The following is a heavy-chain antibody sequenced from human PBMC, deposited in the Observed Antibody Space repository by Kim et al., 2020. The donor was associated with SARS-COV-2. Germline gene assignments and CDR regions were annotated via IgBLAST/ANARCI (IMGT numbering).Heavy chain of an antibody. D-gene: IGHD4-17*01. Sequence: SETLSLTCTVSGGSISSSSYYWGWIRQPPGKGLEWIGTIYYSGSTYYNPSLKSRVTISVDTSKNQFSLKLSSVTAADTAVYYCARLLYGDYDTTPAFDIWRRGTMVTVSS. J-gene: IGHJ3*02. CDR1: GGSISSSSYY. CDR3: ARLLYGDYDTTPAFDI. CDR2: IYYSGST. V-gene: IGHV4-39*01.